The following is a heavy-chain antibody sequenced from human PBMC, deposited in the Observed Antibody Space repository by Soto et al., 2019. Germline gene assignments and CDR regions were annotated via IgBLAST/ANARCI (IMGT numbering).Heavy chain of an antibody. CDR1: GFTFSSYA. D-gene: IGHD3-22*01. CDR3: ARDLAPSAYYSSPFDY. CDR2: ISYDGSIE. J-gene: IGHJ4*02. V-gene: IGHV3-30-3*01. Sequence: PGGSLRLSCAASGFTFSSYAMHWVRQAPGKGLEWVAVISYDGSIEYYTDSVKGRFTISRDNSKNTLYLQMNSLRAEDTAVYYCARDLAPSAYYSSPFDYWGQGTLVPVSS.